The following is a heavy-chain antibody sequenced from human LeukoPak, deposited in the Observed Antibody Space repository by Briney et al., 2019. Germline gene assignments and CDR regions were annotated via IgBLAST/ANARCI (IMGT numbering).Heavy chain of an antibody. CDR1: GFTFDDYG. D-gene: IGHD3-22*01. V-gene: IGHV3-20*04. CDR2: INWNGGST. CDR3: AGGNYYDSYAFDI. J-gene: IGHJ3*02. Sequence: PGGSLRLSCAASGFTFDDYGMSWVRQAPGKGLESVSGINWNGGSTGYADSVKGRFTISRDNAKNSLYLQMNSLRAEDTALYYCAGGNYYDSYAFDIWGQGTMVTVSS.